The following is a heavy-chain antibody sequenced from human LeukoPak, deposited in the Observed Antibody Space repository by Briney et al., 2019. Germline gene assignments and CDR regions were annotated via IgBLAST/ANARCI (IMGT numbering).Heavy chain of an antibody. D-gene: IGHD3-10*01. V-gene: IGHV4-59*08. J-gene: IGHJ3*02. Sequence: PSETLSLTCTVSGGSISSYYWSWIRQPPGKGLEWIGYICLRGSTNYNPSLKSRVTISVDTSNNQFSLKLRSVTAADTAVYDCARSRTLWFGELFSAFDIWGQGTMVTVSS. CDR1: GGSISSYY. CDR3: ARSRTLWFGELFSAFDI. CDR2: ICLRGST.